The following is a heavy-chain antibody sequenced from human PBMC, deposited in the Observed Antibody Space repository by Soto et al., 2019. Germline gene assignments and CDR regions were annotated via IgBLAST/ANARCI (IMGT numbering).Heavy chain of an antibody. J-gene: IGHJ6*03. V-gene: IGHV3-23*01. D-gene: IGHD4-17*01. CDR1: GFTFSSYA. CDR3: AKRHYGDYVSYMDV. CDR2: ISGSGGST. Sequence: GGSLRLSCAASGFTFSSYAMSWVRQAPGKGLEWVSAISGSGGSTYYADSVKGRFTISRDNSKNTLYLQMNSLRAEDTAVYYCAKRHYGDYVSYMDVWGKGTTVTVSS.